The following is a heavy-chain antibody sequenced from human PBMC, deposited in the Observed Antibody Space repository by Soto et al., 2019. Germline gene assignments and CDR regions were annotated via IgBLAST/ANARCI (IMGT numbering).Heavy chain of an antibody. Sequence: GGSLRLSCGGSGFTFANFGMGWVRQAPGKGLYWVSGISSSGRRTYYADSVKGRFTISRDNSKSTLYLQMDSLRADDTAVYYCAKVAKCGVVIEYFDSWGEGSVVTFSS. V-gene: IGHV3-23*01. CDR1: GFTFANFG. D-gene: IGHD3-3*01. CDR2: ISSSGRRT. CDR3: AKVAKCGVVIEYFDS. J-gene: IGHJ4*02.